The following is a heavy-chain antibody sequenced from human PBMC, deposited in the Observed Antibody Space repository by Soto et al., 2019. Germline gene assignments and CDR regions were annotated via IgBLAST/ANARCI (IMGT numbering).Heavy chain of an antibody. CDR1: GITFGSRA. CDR3: AREGGELWFQNYYYYGMDV. J-gene: IGHJ6*02. Sequence: EVQLLESGGDLVQPGGSLRLSCVASGITFGSRAMSWVRQAPGEGLEWVSIITDTGGDTKYADSVKGRFTISRDNAKNSLYLQMNSLRAEDTAVYYCAREGGELWFQNYYYYGMDVWGQGTTVTVSS. CDR2: ITDTGGDT. V-gene: IGHV3-23*01. D-gene: IGHD5-18*01.